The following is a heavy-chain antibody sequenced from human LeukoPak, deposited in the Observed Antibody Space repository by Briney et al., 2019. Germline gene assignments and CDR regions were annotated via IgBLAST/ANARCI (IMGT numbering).Heavy chain of an antibody. CDR1: GYTFTSYD. D-gene: IGHD5-24*01. J-gene: IGHJ6*03. CDR2: MNPNSGNT. V-gene: IGHV1-8*01. Sequence: ASVKVSCKASGYTFTSYDINWVRQATGQGLEWMGWMNPNSGNTGYAQTFQGRVTMTRNTSISTAYMELSSLRSEDTAVYYCARGDGRGRTYYYYYMDVWGKGTTVTVSS. CDR3: ARGDGRGRTYYYYYMDV.